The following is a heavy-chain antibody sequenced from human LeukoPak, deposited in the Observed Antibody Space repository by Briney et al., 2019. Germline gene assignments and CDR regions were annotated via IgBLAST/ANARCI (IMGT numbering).Heavy chain of an antibody. V-gene: IGHV1-8*01. D-gene: IGHD5-18*01. Sequence: ASVKVSCKASGYTFTSYDINWVRQATGQGLEWMGWMNPNSGNTGYAQKFQGRVTMTRNTSISTAYMELSSLRSEDTAVYYCARWDTAMGEDFDYWGQGTLVTVSS. J-gene: IGHJ4*02. CDR3: ARWDTAMGEDFDY. CDR1: GYTFTSYD. CDR2: MNPNSGNT.